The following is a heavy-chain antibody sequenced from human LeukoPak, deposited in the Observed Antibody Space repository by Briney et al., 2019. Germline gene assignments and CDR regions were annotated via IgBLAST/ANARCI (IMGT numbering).Heavy chain of an antibody. CDR1: GFTFSSYA. J-gene: IGHJ4*02. CDR3: APHPSSGYYAY. V-gene: IGHV3-23*01. CDR2: ISGSGGST. D-gene: IGHD3-22*01. Sequence: PGGSLRLSCAGSGFTFSSYAMSWVRQAPGKGLEWVSGISGSGGSTYYADSVKGRFTISRDNSKNTLYLQMNSLRAEDTAVYYCAPHPSSGYYAYWGQGTLVTVSS.